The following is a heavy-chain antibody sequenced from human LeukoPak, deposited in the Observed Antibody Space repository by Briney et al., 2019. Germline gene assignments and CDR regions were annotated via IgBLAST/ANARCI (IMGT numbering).Heavy chain of an antibody. J-gene: IGHJ4*02. Sequence: GGSLRLSCAASGFTVSSNYMSWVRQAPGKGLEWVSVIYSGGSTYYADSVKGRFTISRDNSKNTLYLQMNSLRAEDTAVYYCARDHYYDSSGYYPPDYWGQGTLVTVSS. CDR2: IYSGGST. D-gene: IGHD3-22*01. CDR3: ARDHYYDSSGYYPPDY. V-gene: IGHV3-66*01. CDR1: GFTVSSNY.